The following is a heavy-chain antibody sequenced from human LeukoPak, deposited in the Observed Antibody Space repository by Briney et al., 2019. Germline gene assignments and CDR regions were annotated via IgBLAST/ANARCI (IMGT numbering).Heavy chain of an antibody. V-gene: IGHV3-23*01. J-gene: IGHJ4*02. Sequence: GGSLRLSCAASGFTFSSYAMSWVRQAPGKGLEWVSAISGSGGSTYYADSVKGRFTISRDNSKNTLYLQMNSLRAEDTAVYYCAKDPLLIVVVPAATGDYWGQGTLVTVPS. CDR1: GFTFSSYA. CDR2: ISGSGGST. CDR3: AKDPLLIVVVPAATGDY. D-gene: IGHD2-2*01.